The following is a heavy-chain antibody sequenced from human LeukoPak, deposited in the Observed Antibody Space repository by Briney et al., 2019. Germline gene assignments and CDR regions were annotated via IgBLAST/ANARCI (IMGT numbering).Heavy chain of an antibody. CDR1: GGSISSHY. J-gene: IGHJ3*02. Sequence: PSETLSLTCTVSGGSISSHYWSWIRQPPGKGLEWIGYIYYSGSTNYNPSLKSRVTVSVDTSKNQFSLKLSSVTAADTAVYYCARGKSTYYYDSSGYYRSRPDAFDIWGQGTMVTVSS. CDR3: ARGKSTYYYDSSGYYRSRPDAFDI. V-gene: IGHV4-59*11. CDR2: IYYSGST. D-gene: IGHD3-22*01.